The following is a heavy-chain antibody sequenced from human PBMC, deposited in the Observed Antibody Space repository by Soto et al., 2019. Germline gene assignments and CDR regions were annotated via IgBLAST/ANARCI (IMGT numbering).Heavy chain of an antibody. CDR1: GFTFSSYA. D-gene: IGHD6-19*01. V-gene: IGHV3-30-3*01. J-gene: IGHJ4*02. CDR2: ISYDGSNK. CDR3: SCGDRGWYSSYFDF. Sequence: GGSLRLSCAASGFTFSSYAMHWVRQAPGKGLEWVAVISYDGSNKYYADSVKGRFTISRDNSKNTLYLQMNSPRAEDTAVYYYSCGDRGWYSSYFDFWGQGTLVTVSS.